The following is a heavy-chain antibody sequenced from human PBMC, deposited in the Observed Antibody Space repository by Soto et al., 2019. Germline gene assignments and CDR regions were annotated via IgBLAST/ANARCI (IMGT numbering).Heavy chain of an antibody. Sequence: PGESLKISCKGSGYNFTTFWIGWVRQVPGKGLEWMGIIYPGDSETKYSPDFEGQVTISADRSTNTAYLQWRSLRASDTAMYYCARLGFPGAIYFDSWGLGTLVTVYS. CDR1: GYNFTTFW. CDR2: IYPGDSET. CDR3: ARLGFPGAIYFDS. J-gene: IGHJ4*02. V-gene: IGHV5-51*01.